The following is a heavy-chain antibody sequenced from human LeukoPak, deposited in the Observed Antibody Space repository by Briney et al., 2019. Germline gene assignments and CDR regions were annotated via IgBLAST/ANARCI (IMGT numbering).Heavy chain of an antibody. CDR2: IDYSGST. J-gene: IGHJ6*02. CDR1: GGSIGTYY. V-gene: IGHV4-59*01. D-gene: IGHD6-6*01. CDR3: ARDRPLYGMDV. Sequence: PSETLSLTCTVSGGSIGTYYWSWIRQPPGKGLEWIGNIDYSGSTNYNPSLRSRVTISEDTSKNQFSLKLTSVIAADTAVYYCARDRPLYGMDVWGQGTTVTVSS.